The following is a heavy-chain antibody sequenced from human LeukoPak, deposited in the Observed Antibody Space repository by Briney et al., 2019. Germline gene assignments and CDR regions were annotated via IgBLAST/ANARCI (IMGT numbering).Heavy chain of an antibody. J-gene: IGHJ4*02. D-gene: IGHD3-22*01. V-gene: IGHV4-4*07. CDR2: IYSSGST. Sequence: SETLSLTCTVSGGSISTYYWTWIRQPAGKGLEWIGRIYSSGSTNYNPSLKSRLTMTVDTSKNQFSLKLSSVTAADTAVYYCARGFPYDYDSSGFYRYYFDSWGQGTLVTVSS. CDR1: GGSISTYY. CDR3: ARGFPYDYDSSGFYRYYFDS.